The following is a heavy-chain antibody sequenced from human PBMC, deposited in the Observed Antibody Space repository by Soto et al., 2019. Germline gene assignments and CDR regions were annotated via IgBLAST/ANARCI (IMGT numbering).Heavy chain of an antibody. CDR1: GFTFSSHG. Sequence: EVQLLESGGGLVQPGGSLRLSCAASGFTFSSHGMSWVRQAPGKGLEWVSAISGSGATALYADSVKGRFTISRDNSKNTLHLQMNSLRAKDTAIYYCAKDRQGIIVVVPAAFDCWGQGTLVTVSS. CDR3: AKDRQGIIVVVPAAFDC. J-gene: IGHJ4*02. CDR2: ISGSGATA. V-gene: IGHV3-23*01. D-gene: IGHD2-15*01.